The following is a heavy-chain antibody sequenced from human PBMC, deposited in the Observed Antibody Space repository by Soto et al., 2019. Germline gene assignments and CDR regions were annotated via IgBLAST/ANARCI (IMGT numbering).Heavy chain of an antibody. CDR1: GGSFSGYY. J-gene: IGHJ5*02. CDR3: ARDYCSSTSCYFNWFDP. CDR2: INHSGST. V-gene: IGHV4-34*01. D-gene: IGHD2-2*01. Sequence: QVQLQQWGAGLLKPSETLSLTCAVYGGSFSGYYWSWIRQPPGKGLEWIGEINHSGSTNYNPSLKSRATISVDTSKNQFSLKLSSVTAADTAVYYCARDYCSSTSCYFNWFDPWGQGTLVTVSS.